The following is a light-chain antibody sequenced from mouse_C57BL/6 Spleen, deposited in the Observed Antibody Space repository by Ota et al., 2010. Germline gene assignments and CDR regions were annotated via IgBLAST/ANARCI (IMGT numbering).Light chain of an antibody. CDR2: SAS. V-gene: IGKV6-17*01. Sequence: DIVMTQSHKFMSTSVGDRVSITCKASQDVGTAVAWYQQKPGQSPKPLIYSASYRYSGVPDRFTGSRSGTDSLLPSAVVQAEAWRYYFCQQXYSTWTFGG. J-gene: IGKJ1*01. CDR3: QQXYSTWT. CDR1: QDVGTA.